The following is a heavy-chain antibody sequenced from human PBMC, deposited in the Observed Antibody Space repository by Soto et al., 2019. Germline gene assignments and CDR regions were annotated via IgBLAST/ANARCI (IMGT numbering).Heavy chain of an antibody. CDR2: IYHSGSA. J-gene: IGHJ5*02. Sequence: PSETLSLTCAVSGDSIGSSNWWSWVRQPPGKGLAWIGEIYHSGSANYNPSLKSRVTISVDKSKNQFSLKLSSVTAADTAVYYCASGRVDDTGVVIAVCPGSRPGSWFDPWGQGTLVTVSS. CDR3: ASGRVDDTGVVIAVCPGSRPGSWFDP. CDR1: GDSIGSSNW. D-gene: IGHD2-15*01. V-gene: IGHV4-4*02.